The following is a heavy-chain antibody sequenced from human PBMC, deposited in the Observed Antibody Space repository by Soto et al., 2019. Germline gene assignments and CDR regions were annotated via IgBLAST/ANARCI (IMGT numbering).Heavy chain of an antibody. Sequence: KFQGRVTMTTDTSTSTVYMDLRSLRSHDTAVYYCAREGEMPYYYYGLDVWGQGTTVTVSS. D-gene: IGHD3-16*01. J-gene: IGHJ6*02. CDR3: AREGEMPYYYYGLDV. V-gene: IGHV1-18*01.